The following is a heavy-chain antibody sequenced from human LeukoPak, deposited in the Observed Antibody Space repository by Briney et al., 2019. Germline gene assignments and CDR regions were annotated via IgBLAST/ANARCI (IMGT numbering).Heavy chain of an antibody. CDR1: GFTFSSYA. CDR3: AGGPDYGGTPNIGY. V-gene: IGHV3-23*01. CDR2: MSGSGGST. D-gene: IGHD4-23*01. J-gene: IGHJ4*02. Sequence: GGSLRLSCAASGFTFSSYAMSWVRQAPGKGLGWFSTMSGSGGSTYYADSVKGRFTISRDNSKNTLYLQMNSLRAEDTAVYYCAGGPDYGGTPNIGYWGQGNLVTVSS.